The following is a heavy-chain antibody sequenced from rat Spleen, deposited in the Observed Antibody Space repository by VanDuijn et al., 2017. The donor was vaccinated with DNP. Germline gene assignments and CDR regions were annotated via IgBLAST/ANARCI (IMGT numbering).Heavy chain of an antibody. V-gene: IGHV2S12*01. CDR2: ISSGGGT. CDR1: GFSLTSYG. Sequence: QVQLKESGPGLVQPSQTLSLTCVVSGFSLTSYGVSWVRQPPGKGLEWIAVISSGGGTDYNSALKSRLSISRDTSKSQVLLKMNSLQTEDTATYYCARDRLGTMDAWGQGTSVTVSS. CDR3: ARDRLGTMDA. D-gene: IGHD5-1*01. J-gene: IGHJ4*01.